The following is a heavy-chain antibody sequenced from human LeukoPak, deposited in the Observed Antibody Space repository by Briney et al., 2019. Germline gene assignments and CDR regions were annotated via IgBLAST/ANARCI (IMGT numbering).Heavy chain of an antibody. Sequence: SVKVSCKASGGTFSSYAIRWVRQAPGQGLEWMGRIIPVFGTANYAQKFQGRVTITTDECTSTAYMELSSLRSEDTAVYYCARASYDSSGRSDGAFDIWGQGTMVTVSS. CDR1: GGTFSSYA. V-gene: IGHV1-69*05. J-gene: IGHJ3*02. CDR3: ARASYDSSGRSDGAFDI. CDR2: IIPVFGTA. D-gene: IGHD3-22*01.